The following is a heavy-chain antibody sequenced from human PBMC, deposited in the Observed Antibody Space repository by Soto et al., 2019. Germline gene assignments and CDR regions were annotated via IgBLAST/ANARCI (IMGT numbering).Heavy chain of an antibody. CDR2: IIPIIGVP. J-gene: IGHJ3*02. CDR3: ARHALNDLDADSSAFDI. D-gene: IGHD1-1*01. Sequence: QVQLVQSGAEVKKPGSSVKVSCTASGGTFSSQTINWVRQVPGQGLEWMGSIIPIIGVPKYAQSFLSRVTMTADKPTRTAYMELSSLRSEDTAVYYCARHALNDLDADSSAFDIWGQGTMVTVSS. CDR1: GGTFSSQT. V-gene: IGHV1-69*02.